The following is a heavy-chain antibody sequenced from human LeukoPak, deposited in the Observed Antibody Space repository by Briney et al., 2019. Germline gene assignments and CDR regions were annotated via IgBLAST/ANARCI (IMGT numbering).Heavy chain of an antibody. Sequence: GGSLRLSCAASGFTFSSYAMSWVRQAPGKGLEWVSAISDSGGDTYNADSVKGRFTISRDYSNNRLYLQMNSLRAEDTAVYYCAKARTYQLVDVDYWGQGTLVTVSS. CDR1: GFTFSSYA. CDR3: AKARTYQLVDVDY. V-gene: IGHV3-23*01. CDR2: ISDSGGDT. D-gene: IGHD2-2*01. J-gene: IGHJ4*02.